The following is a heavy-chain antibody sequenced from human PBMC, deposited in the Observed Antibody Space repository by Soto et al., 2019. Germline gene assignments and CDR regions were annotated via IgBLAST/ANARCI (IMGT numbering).Heavy chain of an antibody. D-gene: IGHD3-16*01. CDR1: GFTVSTKY. CDR2: IYSGGIT. J-gene: IGHJ4*02. CDR3: ARDPWAADY. Sequence: GGSLRLSCAASGFTVSTKYMSWVRQAPGKGLEWVSVIYSGGITFYADSVRGRFTISRDNSKNTVNLQMNSLIAEDTAVYYCARDPWAADYWGQGTLVTVSS. V-gene: IGHV3-66*01.